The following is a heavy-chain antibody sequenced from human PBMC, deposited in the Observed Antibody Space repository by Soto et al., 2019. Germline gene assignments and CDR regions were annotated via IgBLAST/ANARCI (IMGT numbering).Heavy chain of an antibody. V-gene: IGHV3-53*01. CDR2: TYSGGST. CDR1: GFTVSSND. J-gene: IGHJ1*01. Sequence: GGSLRLSCAASGFTVSSNDMSWVRQAPGKGLEWVSATYSGGSTYYVDSVKGQFTISRENSKNTLYLQMNSLRAEDTAVYFCVRDLEYFLHWGQGTLVTVSS. CDR3: VRDLEYFLH.